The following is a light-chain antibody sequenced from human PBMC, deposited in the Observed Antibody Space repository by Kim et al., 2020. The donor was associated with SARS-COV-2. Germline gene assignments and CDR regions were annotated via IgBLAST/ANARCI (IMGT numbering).Light chain of an antibody. V-gene: IGKV1-5*03. CDR3: QQYNSYPNT. Sequence: DIQMTQSPSTLSASVGDRVTITCRASQSISSWLAWYQQKPGKAPKLLIYKASSLESGVPSRFSGSGSGTEFTLTISSLQPDDFATYYCQQYNSYPNTFGQGNKLE. CDR1: QSISSW. CDR2: KAS. J-gene: IGKJ2*01.